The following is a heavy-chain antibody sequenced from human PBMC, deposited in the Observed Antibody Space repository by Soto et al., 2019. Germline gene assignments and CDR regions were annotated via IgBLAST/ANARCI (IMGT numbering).Heavy chain of an antibody. D-gene: IGHD6-13*01. CDR2: INWNSGDI. V-gene: IGHV3-9*01. CDR3: AEGPAGVYYYMDV. Sequence: EVQLVESGGGLVQPGRSLRLSCAASGFTFNDYVIYWVRQGPGKGLEWVSGINWNSGDIGYPDSVKGRFTISRDNAKNSLYLQMNVLRAEDTALYDCAEGPAGVYYYMDVWGKGITVNVSS. CDR1: GFTFNDYV. J-gene: IGHJ6*03.